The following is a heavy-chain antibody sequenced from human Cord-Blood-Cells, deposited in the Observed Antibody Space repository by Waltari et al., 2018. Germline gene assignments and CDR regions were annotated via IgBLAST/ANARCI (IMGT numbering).Heavy chain of an antibody. CDR2: INHSGST. D-gene: IGHD3-10*01. Sequence: QVQLQQWGAGLLKPSATLSLTCAVDGGSFSGYYWSWIRQPPGKGLEWIGEINHSGSTNYNPSLKSRVTISVDTSKNQFSLKLSSVTAADTAVYYCARSHYYGSGSYYWGQGTLVTVSS. CDR3: ARSHYYGSGSYY. V-gene: IGHV4-34*01. CDR1: GGSFSGYY. J-gene: IGHJ4*02.